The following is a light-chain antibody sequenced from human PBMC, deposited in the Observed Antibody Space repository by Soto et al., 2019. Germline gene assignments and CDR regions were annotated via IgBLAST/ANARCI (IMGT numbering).Light chain of an antibody. CDR2: GAS. Sequence: EIVLTQSQATLSVSPGERVTFSCRASQGISRKVAWYQHKQGQAPRLLISGASTGATGIPARFSGSGSGTEFTLTISSLQSEDCAIYYCQQYHTWPITFGGGTKVDI. CDR3: QQYHTWPIT. V-gene: IGKV3-15*01. J-gene: IGKJ4*01. CDR1: QGISRK.